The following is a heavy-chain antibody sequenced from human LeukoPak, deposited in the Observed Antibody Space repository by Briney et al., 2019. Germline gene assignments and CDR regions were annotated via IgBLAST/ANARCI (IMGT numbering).Heavy chain of an antibody. Sequence: GGSLRLSCAASGFTFNKYAMSWVRQAPGKGLEWVSAISGSGDNTYYADSVKGRFTVSRDNSKNTLYVQMKSLRAEDTAVYYCAKDFVVVPGNVNYFDYWGQGTLVTVSS. V-gene: IGHV3-23*01. CDR3: AKDFVVVPGNVNYFDY. D-gene: IGHD2-21*02. CDR2: ISGSGDNT. J-gene: IGHJ4*02. CDR1: GFTFNKYA.